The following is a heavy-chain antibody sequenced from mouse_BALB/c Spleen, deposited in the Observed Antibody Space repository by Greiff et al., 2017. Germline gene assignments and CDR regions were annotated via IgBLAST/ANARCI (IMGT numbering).Heavy chain of an antibody. D-gene: IGHD2-14*01. CDR3: ARDRGGGYGGFAY. CDR2: ISDGGSYT. CDR1: GFTFSDYY. J-gene: IGHJ3*01. Sequence: DVKLVESGGGLVKPGGSLKLSCAASGFTFSDYYMYWVRQTPEKRLEWVATISDGGSYTYYPDSVKGRFTISRDNAKNNLYLQMSSLKSEDTAMYYCARDRGGGYGGFAYWGQGTLVTVSA. V-gene: IGHV5-4*02.